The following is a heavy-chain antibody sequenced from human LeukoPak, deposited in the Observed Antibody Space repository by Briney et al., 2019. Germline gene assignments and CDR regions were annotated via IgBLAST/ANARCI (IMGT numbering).Heavy chain of an antibody. V-gene: IGHV4-30-4*01. D-gene: IGHD3-22*01. J-gene: IGHJ4*02. Sequence: SETLSLTCTVSGGSISSGDYYWSWIRLPPGKGLEWIGYIHYSGRTNYNPSLKSRVTISVDTPRNQFSLKLSSVTAADTAVYYCAGGVSDYDSSGYYFWGQGTLVTVSS. CDR2: IHYSGRT. CDR1: GGSISSGDYY. CDR3: AGGVSDYDSSGYYF.